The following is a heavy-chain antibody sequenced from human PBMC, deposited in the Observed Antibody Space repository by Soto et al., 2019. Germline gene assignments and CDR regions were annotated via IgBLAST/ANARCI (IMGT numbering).Heavy chain of an antibody. CDR1: GFTFSSYS. CDR2: ISSSSSYI. CDR3: ARGYHYYDSSGYDKWDAFDI. J-gene: IGHJ3*02. D-gene: IGHD3-22*01. V-gene: IGHV3-21*01. Sequence: EVKLVESRGGLVKPGGSLRLSCAASGFTFSSYSMNWVRQAPGKGLEWVSSISSSSSYIYYADSVKGRFTISRDNAKNSLYLQLNSLRAEDTAVYYCARGYHYYDSSGYDKWDAFDIWGQGTMVTVSS.